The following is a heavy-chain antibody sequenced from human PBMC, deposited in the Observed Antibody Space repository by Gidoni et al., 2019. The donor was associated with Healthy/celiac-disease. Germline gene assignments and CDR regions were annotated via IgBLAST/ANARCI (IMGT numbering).Heavy chain of an antibody. D-gene: IGHD1-26*01. CDR2: ISSNGGST. CDR3: ARDEVQWGDAFDI. Sequence: EVQLVESGGGLVQPGGSLRLSCAASGFTFSSYAMHWVRQAPGKGLEYVSAISSNGGSTYYANSVKGRFTISRDNSKNTLYLQMGSLRAEDMAVYYCARDEVQWGDAFDIWGQGTMVTVSS. CDR1: GFTFSSYA. J-gene: IGHJ3*02. V-gene: IGHV3-64*01.